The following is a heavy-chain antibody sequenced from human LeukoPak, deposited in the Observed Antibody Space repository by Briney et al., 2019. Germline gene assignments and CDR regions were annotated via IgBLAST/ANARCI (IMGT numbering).Heavy chain of an antibody. CDR2: ISAYNGNT. Sequence: GASVKVSCKASGYTFTSYGISRVRQAPGQGLEWMGWISAYNGNTNYAQKLQGRVTMTTDTSTSTAYMELRSLRSDDTAVYYCARAWSSPFYYYYYMDVWGKGTTVTVSS. V-gene: IGHV1-18*01. CDR1: GYTFTSYG. D-gene: IGHD1-26*01. CDR3: ARAWSSPFYYYYYMDV. J-gene: IGHJ6*03.